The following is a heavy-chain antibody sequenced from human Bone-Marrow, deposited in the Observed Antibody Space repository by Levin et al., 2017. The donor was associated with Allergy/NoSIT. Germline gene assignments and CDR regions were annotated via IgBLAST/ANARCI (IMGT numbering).Heavy chain of an antibody. Sequence: PGESLKISCAASGFIFSTYGMHWVRQAPGKGLEWVAVIWYDGSNKYYADSVKDRFTISRDNSKNTLYLEMNSLRAEDTAVYYCARRHGYYYDSSGVFDYWGQGTLVTVSS. CDR2: IWYDGSNK. J-gene: IGHJ4*02. CDR1: GFIFSTYG. V-gene: IGHV3-33*01. D-gene: IGHD3-22*01. CDR3: ARRHGYYYDSSGVFDY.